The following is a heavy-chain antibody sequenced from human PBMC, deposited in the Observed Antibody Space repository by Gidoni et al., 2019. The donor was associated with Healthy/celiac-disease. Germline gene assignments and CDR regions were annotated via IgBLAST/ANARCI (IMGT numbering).Heavy chain of an antibody. CDR2: ISSSSSYI. Sequence: AASGFTFSSYSMNWVRQAPGKGLEWVSSISSSSSYIYYADSVKGRFTISRDNAKNSLYLQMNSLRAEDTAVYYCARERSDYVWGSPGGDYYGMDVWGQGTTVTVSS. CDR3: ARERSDYVWGSPGGDYYGMDV. J-gene: IGHJ6*02. D-gene: IGHD3-16*01. CDR1: GFTFSSYS. V-gene: IGHV3-21*01.